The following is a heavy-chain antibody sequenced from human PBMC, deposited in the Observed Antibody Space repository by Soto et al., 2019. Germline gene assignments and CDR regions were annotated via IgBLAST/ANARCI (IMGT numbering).Heavy chain of an antibody. Sequence: QVQLVESGGGVVQPGGSLRLSCAASGFIFSGYAMHWVRQAPGKGLEWVAVISYDGNTKYYADSVKGRFTVSRDNSNNILNVEMNNLRDEDTAMYCCAKETNAYEINFWGQGTLVTVSP. V-gene: IGHV3-30-3*01. D-gene: IGHD3-9*01. J-gene: IGHJ4*02. CDR1: GFIFSGYA. CDR2: ISYDGNTK. CDR3: AKETNAYEINF.